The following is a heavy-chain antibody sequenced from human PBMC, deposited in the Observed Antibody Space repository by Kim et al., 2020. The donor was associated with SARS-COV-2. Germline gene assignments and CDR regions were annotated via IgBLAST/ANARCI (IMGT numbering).Heavy chain of an antibody. D-gene: IGHD6-19*01. CDR3: ARGGQRLGLDY. J-gene: IGHJ4*02. V-gene: IGHV4-39*01. Sequence: YYDPSLKSRVTRAVDTSRNQFALMLRSVAAADTAVYYCARGGQRLGLDYWGQGTLVTVSS.